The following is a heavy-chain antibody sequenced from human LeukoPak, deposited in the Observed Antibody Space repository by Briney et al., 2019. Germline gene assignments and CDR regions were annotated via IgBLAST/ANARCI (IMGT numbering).Heavy chain of an antibody. CDR1: GFTFSSYA. J-gene: IGHJ4*02. Sequence: PGGSLRLSCAASGFTFSSYAMSWVRQAPGKGLEWVSAISGSGGSTYYADSVKGRFTISRDNSKNTLYLQMNSLRAEDTAVYYCAKPMQPDYYDSSGSHGIDYWGQGTLATVSS. D-gene: IGHD3-22*01. CDR3: AKPMQPDYYDSSGSHGIDY. CDR2: ISGSGGST. V-gene: IGHV3-23*01.